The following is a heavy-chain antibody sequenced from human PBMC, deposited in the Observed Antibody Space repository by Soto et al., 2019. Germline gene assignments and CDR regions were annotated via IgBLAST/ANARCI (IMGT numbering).Heavy chain of an antibody. Sequence: QVQLVQSGAVVKKPDSSVKVSCKASGGTFSTYPVSWVRQAPGQGLEWMGGIIPIIASPNYAQKFQGRVTITADESTSTAYMELSSLRSEDTAVYYFATYGELPYYFDDWGQGTLVTVSS. CDR1: GGTFSTYP. J-gene: IGHJ4*02. CDR2: IIPIIASP. CDR3: ATYGELPYYFDD. D-gene: IGHD1-26*01. V-gene: IGHV1-69*01.